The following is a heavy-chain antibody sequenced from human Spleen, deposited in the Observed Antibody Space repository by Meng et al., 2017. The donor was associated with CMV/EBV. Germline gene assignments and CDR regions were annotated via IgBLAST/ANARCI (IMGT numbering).Heavy chain of an antibody. D-gene: IGHD6-13*01. CDR3: ARTYSRNWAFDF. V-gene: IGHV4-61*01. J-gene: IGHJ4*02. CDR2: IYYIGSP. Sequence: GSLRLSCTVSGGSVSSGSYYWSWIRQPPGKGLEWIGSIYYIGSPNYNPSLKSRATISGDTSKNQFSLRLRSVTAADTAVYYCARTYSRNWAFDFWGQGTLVTVSS. CDR1: GGSVSSGSYY.